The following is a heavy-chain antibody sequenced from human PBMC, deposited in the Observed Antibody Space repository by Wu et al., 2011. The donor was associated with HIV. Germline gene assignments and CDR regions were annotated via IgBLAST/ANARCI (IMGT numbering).Heavy chain of an antibody. J-gene: IGHJ4*02. Sequence: QMQLVQSGAEVKKPGASVKVSCRASGYTFTAYYMHWVRQAPGQGLEWMAWMHPNNGGSHSAQKFQGRVTLTRDTSINTDYMELSGLTSDDTAIYYCAREGIVAGYDFWGQGTLVTVSS. CDR1: GYTFTAYY. V-gene: IGHV1-2*02. CDR2: MHPNNGGS. CDR3: AREGIVAGYDF. D-gene: IGHD5-12*01.